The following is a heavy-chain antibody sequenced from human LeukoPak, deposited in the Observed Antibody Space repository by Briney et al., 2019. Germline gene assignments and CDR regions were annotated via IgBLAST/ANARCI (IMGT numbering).Heavy chain of an antibody. Sequence: PSETLSLTCTVSGGSISSYYWSWIRQPPGKGLEWIGYIYYSGYTNYNPSLKSRVTISVDTSKNQFSLKLSSVTAADTAVYYCARDPRIVNDRDDHAFDIWGQGTVVTVSS. D-gene: IGHD5-24*01. CDR2: IYYSGYT. CDR3: ARDPRIVNDRDDHAFDI. J-gene: IGHJ3*02. CDR1: GGSISSYY. V-gene: IGHV4-59*01.